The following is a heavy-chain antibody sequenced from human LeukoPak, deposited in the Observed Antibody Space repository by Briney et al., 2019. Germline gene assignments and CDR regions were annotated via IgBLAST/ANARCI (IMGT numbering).Heavy chain of an antibody. V-gene: IGHV1-18*01. CDR1: GYTFTNYG. Sequence: ASVKVPFKASGYTFTNYGINWVRQAPGQGLEWMGWISGYNDNPNYAQKFQGRVTMNADTSTSTAYMDLRSLTSDDTAVYYCARDGTTTDDYWGQGTLVTVFS. CDR3: ARDGTTTDDY. J-gene: IGHJ4*02. D-gene: IGHD1-26*01. CDR2: ISGYNDNP.